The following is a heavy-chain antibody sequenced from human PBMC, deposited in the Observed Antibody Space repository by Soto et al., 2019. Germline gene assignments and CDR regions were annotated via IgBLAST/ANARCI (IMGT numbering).Heavy chain of an antibody. J-gene: IGHJ4*02. CDR3: AKDHIVAAAPDY. D-gene: IGHD2-2*01. Sequence: QVQLVESGGGVVQPGRSLRLSCAASGFTFDTYGMHWVRQAPGKGLESVAVTSYDGSNRYYADSVKGRFTISRDNSKNTLYLQMNSLRSEDTAVYYCAKDHIVAAAPDYWGQGTLVTVSS. CDR1: GFTFDTYG. V-gene: IGHV3-30*18. CDR2: TSYDGSNR.